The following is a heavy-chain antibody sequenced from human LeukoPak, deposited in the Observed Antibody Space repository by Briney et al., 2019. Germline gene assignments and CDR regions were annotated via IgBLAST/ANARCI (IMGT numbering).Heavy chain of an antibody. Sequence: PSETLSLTCTVSGGSISSSSYYWSWIRQPPGKGLEWIGEINHSGSTNYNPSLKSRVTISVDTSKNQFSLKLSSVTAADTAVYYCARDVAARSSPANWGQGTLVTVSS. CDR3: ARDVAARSSPAN. CDR1: GGSISSSSYY. J-gene: IGHJ4*02. CDR2: INHSGST. V-gene: IGHV4-39*07. D-gene: IGHD6-6*01.